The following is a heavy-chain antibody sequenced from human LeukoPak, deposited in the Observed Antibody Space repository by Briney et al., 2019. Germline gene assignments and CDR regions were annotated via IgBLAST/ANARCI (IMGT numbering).Heavy chain of an antibody. Sequence: SETLSLTCTVSGGSISSSSYYWGWIRQPPGKGLEWIGSIYYSGSTYYNPSLKSRVTISVDTSKNQFSLKLSSVTAADTAVYYCARRRFVRGPDVVNPFDYWGQGTLVTVSS. J-gene: IGHJ4*02. CDR1: GGSISSSSYY. CDR2: IYYSGST. CDR3: ARRRFVRGPDVVNPFDY. D-gene: IGHD2-8*01. V-gene: IGHV4-39*01.